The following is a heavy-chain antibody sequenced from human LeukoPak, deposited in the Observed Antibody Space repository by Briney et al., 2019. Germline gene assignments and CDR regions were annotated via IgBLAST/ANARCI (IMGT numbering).Heavy chain of an antibody. CDR3: ARDAIRDGYKH. CDR2: IYYSGST. Sequence: SETLSLTCTVSGGSISSHYWGWIRQPPGKGLEWIGYIYYSGSTNYNPSLKSRVTISVDTSKNQFSLKLSSVTAADTAVYYCARDAIRDGYKHWGQGTLVTVSS. V-gene: IGHV4-59*11. J-gene: IGHJ4*02. D-gene: IGHD5-24*01. CDR1: GGSISSHY.